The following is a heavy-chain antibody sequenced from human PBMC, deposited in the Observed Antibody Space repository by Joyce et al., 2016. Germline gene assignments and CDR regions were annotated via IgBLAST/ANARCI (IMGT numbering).Heavy chain of an antibody. CDR2: IKQDGREK. J-gene: IGHJ4*02. V-gene: IGHV3-7*04. Sequence: EVQLVESGGGLVQPGGSLRLSCAASGVIFSSYWMTWVRQAPGKGLEWLANIKQDGREKYYVDSLKGRFTISRDNAKSSLYLQMNSLRADDTAVYYCTRTNVATPGDYWGQGTLVTVSS. CDR3: TRTNVATPGDY. D-gene: IGHD6-13*01. CDR1: GVIFSSYW.